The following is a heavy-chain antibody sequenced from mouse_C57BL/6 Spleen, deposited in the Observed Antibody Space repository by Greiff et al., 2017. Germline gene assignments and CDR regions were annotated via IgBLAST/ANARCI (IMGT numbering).Heavy chain of an antibody. CDR3: TIYYDYDPFAY. CDR1: GYTFTSYW. D-gene: IGHD2-4*01. V-gene: IGHV1-50*01. J-gene: IGHJ3*01. CDR2: IDPSASYT. Sequence: QVQLQQPGAELVKPGASVKLSCKASGYTFTSYWMQWVKQRPGQGLEWIGEIDPSASYTNYNQKFKGKATLTVDTSSSAAYMQLSSLTSEDSAVYYCTIYYDYDPFAYWGQGTLVTVSA.